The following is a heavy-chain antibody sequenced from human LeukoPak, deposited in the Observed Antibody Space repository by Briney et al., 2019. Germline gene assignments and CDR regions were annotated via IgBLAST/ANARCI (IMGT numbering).Heavy chain of an antibody. D-gene: IGHD3-22*01. V-gene: IGHV3-15*01. CDR2: IKSKTDGGTT. Sequence: PGGSLRLSCAASGFTFSNAWMSWVRQAPGKGLEWAGRIKSKTDGGTTDYAAPVKGRFTISRDDSKNTLYLQMNSLQTEDTAVYYCTRRYYDSSGNFAGCDWGQGTLVTVSS. CDR1: GFTFSNAW. CDR3: TRRYYDSSGNFAGCD. J-gene: IGHJ4*02.